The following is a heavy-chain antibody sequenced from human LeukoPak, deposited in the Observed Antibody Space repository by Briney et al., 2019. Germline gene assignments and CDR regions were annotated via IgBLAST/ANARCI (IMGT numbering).Heavy chain of an antibody. CDR2: IKLDGSEK. Sequence: PGGSLRLSCAASGFTFSNYWMSWVRQAPGKGLEWVANIKLDGSEKNCVDSVKGRFTISRDNSKNTLYLQMNSLRAEDTAVYYCARDYYDSSGQLHAGAHAFDIWGQGTMVTVSS. CDR1: GFTFSNYW. CDR3: ARDYYDSSGQLHAGAHAFDI. V-gene: IGHV3-7*01. D-gene: IGHD3-22*01. J-gene: IGHJ3*02.